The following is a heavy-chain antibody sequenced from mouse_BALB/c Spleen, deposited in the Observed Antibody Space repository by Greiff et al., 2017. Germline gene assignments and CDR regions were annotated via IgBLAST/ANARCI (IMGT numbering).Heavy chain of an antibody. Sequence: EVKVVESGGGLVKPGGSLKLSCAASGFTFSSYAMSWVRQTPEKRLEWVASISSGGSTYYPDSVKGRFTISRDNARNILYLQMSSLRSEDTAMYYCARGRDYGYYAMDDWGQGTSVTVSS. CDR2: ISSGGST. V-gene: IGHV5-6-5*01. CDR3: ARGRDYGYYAMDD. J-gene: IGHJ4*01. CDR1: GFTFSSYA. D-gene: IGHD2-4*01.